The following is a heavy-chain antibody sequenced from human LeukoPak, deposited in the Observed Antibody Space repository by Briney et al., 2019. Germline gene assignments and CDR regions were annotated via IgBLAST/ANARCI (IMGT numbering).Heavy chain of an antibody. V-gene: IGHV4-30-4*01. J-gene: IGHJ4*02. CDR1: GGSFSSGDYY. CDR3: ASRDFWSGQFDY. Sequence: TLSLTCAVYGGSFSSGDYYWSWIRQPPGKGLEWIGYIYYSGSTYYNPSLKSRVTISVDTSKNQFSLKLSSVTAADTAVYYCASRDFWSGQFDYWGQGTLVTVSS. CDR2: IYYSGST. D-gene: IGHD3-3*01.